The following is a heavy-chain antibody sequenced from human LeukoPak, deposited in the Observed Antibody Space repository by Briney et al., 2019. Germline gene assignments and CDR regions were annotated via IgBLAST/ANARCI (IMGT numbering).Heavy chain of an antibody. CDR1: GFTFSSYS. V-gene: IGHV3-48*01. Sequence: GGSLRLSCEASGFTFSSYSMNWVRQAPGKGLEWASYITGHSSTIYYADSVKGRFTISRDNAKNSVYLQMNSLRAEDTAVYYCARERAVTTYYYFDYWGQGTLVTVSS. CDR3: ARERAVTTYYYFDY. D-gene: IGHD4-17*01. J-gene: IGHJ4*02. CDR2: ITGHSSTI.